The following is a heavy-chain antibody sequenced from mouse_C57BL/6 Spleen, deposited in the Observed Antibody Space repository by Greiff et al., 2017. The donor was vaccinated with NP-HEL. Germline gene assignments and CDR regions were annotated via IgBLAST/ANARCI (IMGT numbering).Heavy chain of an antibody. J-gene: IGHJ4*01. Sequence: DVQLQESGPGLVKPSQSLSLTCSVTGYSITSGYYWNWIRQFPGNKLEWMGYISYDGSNNYNPSLKNRISITRDTSKNQFFLKLNSVTTEDTATYYCARAELTWPFYYAMDYWGQGTSVTVSS. CDR3: ARAELTWPFYYAMDY. V-gene: IGHV3-6*01. D-gene: IGHD4-1*01. CDR1: GYSITSGYY. CDR2: ISYDGSN.